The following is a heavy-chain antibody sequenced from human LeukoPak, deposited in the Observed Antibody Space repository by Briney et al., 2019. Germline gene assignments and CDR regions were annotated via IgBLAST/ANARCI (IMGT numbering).Heavy chain of an antibody. J-gene: IGHJ4*02. CDR2: ISWDGGIT. Sequence: PGGSLRLSCAASGFTFDDYAMHWVRQAPGKGLEWVSLISWDGGITYYVDSVKGRFTISRDNAKNSLYLQMNSLRAEDTALYYCARAYSSSWYFFDYWGQGTLVTVSS. V-gene: IGHV3-43D*04. CDR3: ARAYSSSWYFFDY. CDR1: GFTFDDYA. D-gene: IGHD6-13*01.